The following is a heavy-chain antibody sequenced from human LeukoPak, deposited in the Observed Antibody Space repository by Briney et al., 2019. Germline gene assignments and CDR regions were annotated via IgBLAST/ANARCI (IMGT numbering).Heavy chain of an antibody. CDR3: ARFGRETSGVGRLAGSYHYFDY. J-gene: IGHJ4*02. Sequence: GGSLRLSCAASGFTVSSLAMHWVRQAPGKGLEWVSVIYSGGSTYYADSVKGRFTISRDNSKNTLYLQMNSLRAEDTAVYYCARFGRETSGVGRLAGSYHYFDYWGQGTLVTVSS. V-gene: IGHV3-66*02. CDR2: IYSGGST. D-gene: IGHD1-26*01. CDR1: GFTVSSLA.